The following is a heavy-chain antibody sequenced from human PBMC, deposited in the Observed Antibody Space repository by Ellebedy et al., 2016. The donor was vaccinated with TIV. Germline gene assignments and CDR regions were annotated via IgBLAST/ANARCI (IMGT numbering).Heavy chain of an antibody. CDR1: GFTFSDHY. CDR2: SRNKAKSYTT. J-gene: IGHJ4*02. CDR3: ARDTTSDY. Sequence: GESLKISCAVSGFTFSDHYMDLVRLAPGKGPEWVGRSRNKAKSYTTDYAASVKGRFTISRDDSKNSLYLQMNSLKTEDTAIYYCARDTTSDYWGQGALVTVSS. V-gene: IGHV3-72*01. D-gene: IGHD1-1*01.